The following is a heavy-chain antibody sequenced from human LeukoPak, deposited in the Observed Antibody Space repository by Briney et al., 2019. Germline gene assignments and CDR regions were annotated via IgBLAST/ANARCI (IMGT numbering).Heavy chain of an antibody. CDR1: GGSISSYY. CDR2: IYYSGST. D-gene: IGHD6-19*01. V-gene: IGHV4-59*08. CDR3: ARAVSGRFDY. J-gene: IGHJ4*02. Sequence: ASETLSLTCTVSGGSISSYYWRWIRQPPGKGLAWIGYIYYSGSTNYNPSLKSRVTISVDTSKNQFSLKLSSVTAADTAVYYCARAVSGRFDYWGQGTLVTVSS.